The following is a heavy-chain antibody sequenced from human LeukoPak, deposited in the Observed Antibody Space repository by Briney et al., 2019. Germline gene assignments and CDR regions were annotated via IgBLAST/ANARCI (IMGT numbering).Heavy chain of an antibody. CDR3: ARAETYYYDSSGYYHDY. V-gene: IGHV1-18*01. J-gene: IGHJ4*02. D-gene: IGHD3-22*01. CDR1: GYTFTSYG. Sequence: ASVKVSCKASGYTFTSYGISWVRQATGQGLEWMGWISAYNGNTNYAQKLQGRVTMTTDISTSTAYMELRSLRSDDTAVYYCARAETYYYDSSGYYHDYWGQGTLVTVSS. CDR2: ISAYNGNT.